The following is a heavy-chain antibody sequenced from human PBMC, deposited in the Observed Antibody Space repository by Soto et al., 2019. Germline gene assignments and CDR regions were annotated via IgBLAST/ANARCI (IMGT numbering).Heavy chain of an antibody. CDR2: INHSGST. CDR1: GGSFSGYY. J-gene: IGHJ4*02. D-gene: IGHD3-16*02. Sequence: SETLSLTCAVYGGSFSGYYWSWIRQPPGKGLEWIGEINHSGSTNYNPSLKSRVTISVDTSKNQFSLKLSSVTAADTAVYYCARDRGDGFDYWGQGTLVTVSS. CDR3: ARDRGDGFDY. V-gene: IGHV4-34*01.